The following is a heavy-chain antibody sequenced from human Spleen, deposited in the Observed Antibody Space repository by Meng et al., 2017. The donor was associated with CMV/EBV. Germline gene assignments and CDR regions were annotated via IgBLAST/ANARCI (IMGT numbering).Heavy chain of an antibody. J-gene: IGHJ6*02. CDR1: GFTFSSYW. CDR2: IKQDGSEK. CDR3: AGSSSSLSYYYYGMDV. Sequence: GGSLRLSCAASGFTFSSYWMSWVRQAPGKGLEWVANIKQDGSEKYYVDSVKGRFTISRDNAKNSLYLQMNSLRAEDTAVYYCAGSSSSLSYYYYGMDVWGQGTTVTVSS. V-gene: IGHV3-7*01. D-gene: IGHD6-6*01.